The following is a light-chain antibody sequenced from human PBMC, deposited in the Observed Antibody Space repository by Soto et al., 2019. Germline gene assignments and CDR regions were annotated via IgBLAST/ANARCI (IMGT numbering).Light chain of an antibody. CDR1: SSNIGSNT. CDR2: SNN. Sequence: QSVLTQPSSGSGTPGQRVTISCSGSSSNIGSNTVNWYQQLPGTAPKLLIYSNNQRPSGVPDRFSGSKSGTSASLAISGLQSEDEADYYCAAWDDSLNGYVFGTGTKVTVL. CDR3: AAWDDSLNGYV. V-gene: IGLV1-44*01. J-gene: IGLJ1*01.